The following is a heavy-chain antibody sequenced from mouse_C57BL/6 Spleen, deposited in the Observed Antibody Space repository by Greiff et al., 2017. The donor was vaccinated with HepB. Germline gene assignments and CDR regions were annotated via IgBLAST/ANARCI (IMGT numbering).Heavy chain of an antibody. D-gene: IGHD2-3*01. V-gene: IGHV1-15*01. J-gene: IGHJ3*01. CDR2: IDPETGGT. CDR3: TGSDDGYYRYWFAY. Sequence: QVQLKQSGAELVRPGASVTLSCKASGYTFTDYEMHWVKQTPVHGLEWIGAIDPETGGTAYNQKFKGKAIMTADKSSSTAYMELRSLTSEDSAVYYCTGSDDGYYRYWFAYWGQGTLVTVSA. CDR1: GYTFTDYE.